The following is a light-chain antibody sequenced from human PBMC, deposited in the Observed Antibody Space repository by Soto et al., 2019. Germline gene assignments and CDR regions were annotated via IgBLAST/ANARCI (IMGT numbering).Light chain of an antibody. CDR3: QQYNAWPFT. CDR2: DAS. CDR1: QSVSSR. J-gene: IGKJ4*01. Sequence: EIIMTQSPDILSVSPGERATLSCRASQSVSSRLAWYQQKPGQAPRLLIHDASTRAAGVPARFSGSGSGTDFTLTINSLQAEDFAVYYCQQYNAWPFTFGGGTKVDIK. V-gene: IGKV3-15*01.